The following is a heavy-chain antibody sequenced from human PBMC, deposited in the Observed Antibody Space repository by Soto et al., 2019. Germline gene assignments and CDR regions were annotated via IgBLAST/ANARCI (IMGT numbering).Heavy chain of an antibody. D-gene: IGHD3-22*01. J-gene: IGHJ4*02. V-gene: IGHV3-7*05. CDR3: STTGGY. CDR1: RITFIGYW. CDR2: IRQDGGQM. Sequence: EVQLEQSGGGLVQPGGSLRLSCVASRITFIGYWMSWVRQAPGRGLEWVATIRQDGGQMYYVDSVKGRFTISTDRAKNSRYLQLNTLEGYVTSLFYCSTTGGYWGQGILVTVSS.